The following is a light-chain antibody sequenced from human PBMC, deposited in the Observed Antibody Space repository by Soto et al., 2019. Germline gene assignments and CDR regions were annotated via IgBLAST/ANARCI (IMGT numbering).Light chain of an antibody. V-gene: IGKV1-9*01. CDR2: AAS. Sequence: SASEGDRVTITCRASQDIAIYLAWYQQKPGEAPKLLIYAASTLYGGVPSRFSGSGSGTDFALTITCFQAEDGARYCSQLLGMLPSSFG. CDR3: QLLGMLPSS. J-gene: IGKJ2*03. CDR1: QDIAIY.